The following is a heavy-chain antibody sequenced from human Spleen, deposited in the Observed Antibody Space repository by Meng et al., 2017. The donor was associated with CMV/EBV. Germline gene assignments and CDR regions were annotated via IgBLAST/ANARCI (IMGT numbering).Heavy chain of an antibody. CDR1: GGSFSGYY. D-gene: IGHD3-3*01. CDR2: INHSGST. J-gene: IGHJ5*02. V-gene: IGHV4-34*01. CDR3: ARGPLITIFQYNGFDP. Sequence: YGGSFSGYYWSWIRQPPGKGLEWIGEINHSGSTNYNPSLKSRVTISVDTSKNQFSLKLRSVTAADTAVYYCARGPLITIFQYNGFDPWGQGTLVTVSS.